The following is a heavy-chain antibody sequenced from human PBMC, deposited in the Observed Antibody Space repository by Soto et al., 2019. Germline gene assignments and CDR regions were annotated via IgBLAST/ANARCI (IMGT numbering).Heavy chain of an antibody. V-gene: IGHV3-23*01. CDR3: AKGGIACYHRCFDN. CDR2: IGDNGKST. D-gene: IGHD2-15*01. J-gene: IGHJ4*02. Sequence: PGGSLSLSCEASGFSFSDYAMSWVRQAPGKGLEWVSGIGDNGKSTYYADSVRGRFTISRDNSKNTLFLQMNGLRAEDTAIYYCAKGGIACYHRCFDNWGRGTLVTVSS. CDR1: GFSFSDYA.